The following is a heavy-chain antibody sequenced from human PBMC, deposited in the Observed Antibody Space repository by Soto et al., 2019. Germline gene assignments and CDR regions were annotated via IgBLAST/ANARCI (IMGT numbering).Heavy chain of an antibody. CDR1: GFTFSSYW. D-gene: IGHD5-18*01. J-gene: IGHJ3*02. CDR3: ASLGSYGIDAFDI. V-gene: IGHV3-74*01. CDR2: INSDGSST. Sequence: GGSLRLSCAASGFTFSSYWMHWVRQAPGKGLVWVSRINSDGSSTSYADSVKGRFTISRDNAKNTLYLQMNSLRAEDTAVYYCASLGSYGIDAFDIWGQGTMVTVSS.